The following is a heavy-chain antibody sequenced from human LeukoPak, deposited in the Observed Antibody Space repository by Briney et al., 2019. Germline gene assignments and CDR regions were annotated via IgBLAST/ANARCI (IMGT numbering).Heavy chain of an antibody. CDR1: EFTFSRYS. D-gene: IGHD6-13*01. CDR3: ARTRRGAAAGQMDY. J-gene: IGHJ4*02. Sequence: KSGGSLGLSCEASEFTFSRYSMNWARQAPGKGLEWVSSISSSGSYIYYSDSVKGRFTISRDNAKNLLYLQMNSLRAEDTAVYYCARTRRGAAAGQMDYWGQGTLVTVSS. CDR2: ISSSGSYI. V-gene: IGHV3-21*06.